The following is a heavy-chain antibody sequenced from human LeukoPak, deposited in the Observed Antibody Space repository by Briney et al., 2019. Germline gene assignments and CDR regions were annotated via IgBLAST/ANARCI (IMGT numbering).Heavy chain of an antibody. D-gene: IGHD2-2*01. CDR3: ARTTIGYCSSTSCGDY. Sequence: GASVKVSCKASGYTFTSYDINWVRQATGQGLEWMGWMNPNSGSTGYAQKFQGRVTMTRNTSISTAYMELSSLRSEDTAVYYCARTTIGYCSSTSCGDYWGQGTLVTVSS. V-gene: IGHV1-8*01. CDR2: MNPNSGST. J-gene: IGHJ4*02. CDR1: GYTFTSYD.